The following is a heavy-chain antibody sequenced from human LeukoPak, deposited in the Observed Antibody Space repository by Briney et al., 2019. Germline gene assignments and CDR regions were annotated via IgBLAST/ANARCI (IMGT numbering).Heavy chain of an antibody. J-gene: IGHJ4*01. CDR1: GFTLSSYA. V-gene: IGHV4-4*01. D-gene: IGHD3-10*01. CDR2: VHHTGRT. CDR3: ARGSDYTWGG. Sequence: GSLRLSCSASGFTLSSYAMHWVRQPPGKGFEWIAEVHHTGRTIYSPSFARRVTISADTSKNQVSLKLTSVTAADTAVYFCARGSDYTWGGWGQGTLVTASS.